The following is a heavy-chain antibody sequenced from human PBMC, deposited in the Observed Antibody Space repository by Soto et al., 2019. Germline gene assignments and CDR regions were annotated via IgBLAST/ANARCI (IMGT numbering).Heavy chain of an antibody. J-gene: IGHJ5*02. Sequence: EVQVVESGGGLVKPGGSLRLSCTFTFSMYSMNWVRQAPGKGLEGVASISSGSAYIKYAESVKGRFTISRDNAKNSLHLQINSLRAEDTAIYHCAREQGGSYDSWFDPWGQGTLVTVSS. CDR2: ISSGSAYI. CDR1: TFSMYS. V-gene: IGHV3-21*06. D-gene: IGHD1-26*01. CDR3: AREQGGSYDSWFDP.